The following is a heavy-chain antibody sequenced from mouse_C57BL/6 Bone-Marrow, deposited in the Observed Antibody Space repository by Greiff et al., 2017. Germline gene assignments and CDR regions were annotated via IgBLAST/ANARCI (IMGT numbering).Heavy chain of an antibody. CDR3: ARSDTTVVADYFDY. V-gene: IGHV1-9*01. CDR2: ILPGSGST. Sequence: QVQLQQPGAELVKPGASVKLSCKATGYTFTGYWIEWVKQRPGHGLEWIGEILPGSGSTNYNEKFKGKATFTADTSSNTAYMQLSSLTTEDSAIYYCARSDTTVVADYFDYWGQGTTLTVSA. CDR1: GYTFTGYW. J-gene: IGHJ2*01. D-gene: IGHD1-1*01.